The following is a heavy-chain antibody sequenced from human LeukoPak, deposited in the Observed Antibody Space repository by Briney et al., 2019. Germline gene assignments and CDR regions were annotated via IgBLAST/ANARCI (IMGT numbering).Heavy chain of an antibody. D-gene: IGHD3-22*01. V-gene: IGHV1-2*04. Sequence: ASVKVSCKASGYTFTGYYMHWVRQAPGQGLEWMGWINPNNGGTNYAQKFQGWVTMTRDTSISTGYMELCRLRSDDTAVYYCATSRFYYDSSGYDPDSQYYHSDYGMDVWGQGTTVTVSS. CDR1: GYTFTGYY. CDR2: INPNNGGT. J-gene: IGHJ6*02. CDR3: ATSRFYYDSSGYDPDSQYYHSDYGMDV.